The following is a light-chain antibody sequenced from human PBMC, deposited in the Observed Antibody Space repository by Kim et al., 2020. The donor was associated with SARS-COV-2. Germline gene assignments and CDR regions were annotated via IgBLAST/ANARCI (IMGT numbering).Light chain of an antibody. J-gene: IGKJ5*01. V-gene: IGKV1-16*01. Sequence: IQMTQSPSSLSASVGDRVTITCRASQDISSFLAWFKQKPGEAPKSLIYAASNLQSGVPSRFSGSGSGTDFTLTISSLQPEDFATYYCQQYKSYPTFGPGTRLEIK. CDR1: QDISSF. CDR3: QQYKSYPT. CDR2: AAS.